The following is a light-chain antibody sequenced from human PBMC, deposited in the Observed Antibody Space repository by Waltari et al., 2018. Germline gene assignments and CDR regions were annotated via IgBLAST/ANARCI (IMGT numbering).Light chain of an antibody. CDR3: LQYYNNPVA. CDR1: QSILYSSNNKNY. V-gene: IGKV4-1*01. J-gene: IGKJ3*01. CDR2: WAS. Sequence: DIVMTQSPDSLAVSLGERATINCRSSQSILYSSNNKNYLAWYQQKPGQPPKLLVYWASTRQSGVPDRFSGSGSGTDFTLTSSSLQAEDVAVYYCLQYYNNPVAFGPGTKVDIK.